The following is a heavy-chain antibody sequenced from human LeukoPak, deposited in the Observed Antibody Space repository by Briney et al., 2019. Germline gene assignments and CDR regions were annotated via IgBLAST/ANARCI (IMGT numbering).Heavy chain of an antibody. CDR2: ISNSGSP. J-gene: IGHJ4*02. Sequence: SETLSLTCTVSGASISSLYWSWIRRPPGRGLEWIGFISNSGSPTYNPSLNSRVTISLDTSKNQFSLKVNYVTAADTAVYYCASESRQLGNWGQGTLVTVSS. V-gene: IGHV4-59*01. CDR3: ASESRQLGN. CDR1: GASISSLY. D-gene: IGHD1-1*01.